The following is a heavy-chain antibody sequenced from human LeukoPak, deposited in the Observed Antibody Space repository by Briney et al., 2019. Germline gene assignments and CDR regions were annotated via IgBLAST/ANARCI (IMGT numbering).Heavy chain of an antibody. J-gene: IGHJ4*02. CDR2: MIPVVGT. D-gene: IGHD3-22*01. Sequence: SVKVSCKASGYTFTSYGISWVRQAPGRGLEWMGRMIPVVGTHYAQKFQGRVTITADKSTSTAYMELSSLRSDDTAVYYCANDDTSGYYQAWGQGTLVTVSS. CDR3: ANDDTSGYYQA. CDR1: GYTFTSYG. V-gene: IGHV1-69*04.